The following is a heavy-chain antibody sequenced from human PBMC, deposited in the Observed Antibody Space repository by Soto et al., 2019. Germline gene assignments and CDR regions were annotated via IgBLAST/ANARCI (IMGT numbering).Heavy chain of an antibody. J-gene: IGHJ5*02. CDR3: ARDRIKYCTNGVCYTGCFDP. CDR2: IIPIFGTA. CDR1: GGTFSSYA. Sequence: QVQLVQSGAEVKKPGSSVKVSCKASGGTFSSYAISWVRQAPGQGLEWMGGIIPIFGTANYAQKFQGRVTTTADESTSTAYMELSSLRSEDTAVYYCARDRIKYCTNGVCYTGCFDPWGQGTLVTVSS. D-gene: IGHD2-8*01. V-gene: IGHV1-69*01.